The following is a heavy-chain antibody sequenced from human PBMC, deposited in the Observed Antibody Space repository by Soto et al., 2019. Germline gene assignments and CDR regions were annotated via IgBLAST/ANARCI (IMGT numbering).Heavy chain of an antibody. CDR2: ISGSGGST. J-gene: IGHJ3*02. D-gene: IGHD4-4*01. Sequence: AGGSLRLSCAASGFTFSSYAMSWVRQAPGKGLEWVSAISGSGGSTYYADSVKGRFTISRDNSKNTLYLQMNSLRAEDTAVYYCAKDRYDYSNLPFDAFDIWGQGTMVTVSS. CDR3: AKDRYDYSNLPFDAFDI. V-gene: IGHV3-23*01. CDR1: GFTFSSYA.